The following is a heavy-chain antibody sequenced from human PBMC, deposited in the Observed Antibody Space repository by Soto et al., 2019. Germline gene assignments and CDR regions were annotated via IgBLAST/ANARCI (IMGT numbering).Heavy chain of an antibody. CDR1: GYTFTSYA. CDR3: AGGGIQLWYRVATPGWFDP. D-gene: IGHD5-18*01. J-gene: IGHJ5*02. V-gene: IGHV1-3*01. CDR2: INAGNGNT. Sequence: GASVKVSCKASGYTFTSYAMHWVRQAPGQRLEWMGWINAGNGNTKYSQKFQGRVTITRDTSASTAYMELGSLRSEDTAVYYCAGGGIQLWYRVATPGWFDPCGQGTLVTVSS.